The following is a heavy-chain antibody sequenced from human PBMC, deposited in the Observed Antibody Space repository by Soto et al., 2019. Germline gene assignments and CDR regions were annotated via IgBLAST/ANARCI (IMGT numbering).Heavy chain of an antibody. CDR3: ARRGYRYGYAWFDP. CDR1: GYTFTSYG. Sequence: ASVKVSCKASGYTFTSYGISRVRQAPGQGLEWMGWISAYNGNTNYAQKLQGRVTMTTDTSTSTAYMELRSLRSDDTAVYYCARRGYRYGYAWFDPWGQGTLVTVSS. CDR2: ISAYNGNT. V-gene: IGHV1-18*01. J-gene: IGHJ5*02. D-gene: IGHD5-18*01.